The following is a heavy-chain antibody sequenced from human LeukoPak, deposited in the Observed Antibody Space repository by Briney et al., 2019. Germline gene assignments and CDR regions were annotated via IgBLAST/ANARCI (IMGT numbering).Heavy chain of an antibody. CDR2: IYHSGST. CDR3: ARVGVQRAFDY. Sequence: PSETLSLTCAVSGGSISSGGYFWSWIRQPPGKGLEWIGYIYHSGSTYYNPSLKSRVTISVDRSKNQFSLKLSSVTAADTAVYYCARVGVQRAFDYWGQGTLVTVSS. V-gene: IGHV4-30-2*01. CDR1: GGSISSGGYF. J-gene: IGHJ4*02. D-gene: IGHD1-1*01.